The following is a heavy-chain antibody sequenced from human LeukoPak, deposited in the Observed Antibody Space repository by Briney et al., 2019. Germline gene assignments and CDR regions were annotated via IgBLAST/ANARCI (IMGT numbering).Heavy chain of an antibody. Sequence: ASEKVSCKASGYSFTVYYMHWVRQAPGQGLEWMGWINPNSGGTNYAQKFLGRVTMTRDTSISTAYMELSRLRSDDTAVYYCASLYGDYVASDYWGQGTLVSDSS. CDR2: INPNSGGT. CDR3: ASLYGDYVASDY. J-gene: IGHJ4*02. D-gene: IGHD4-17*01. V-gene: IGHV1-2*02. CDR1: GYSFTVYY.